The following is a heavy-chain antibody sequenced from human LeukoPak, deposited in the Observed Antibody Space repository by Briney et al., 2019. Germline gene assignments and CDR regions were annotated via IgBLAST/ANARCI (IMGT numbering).Heavy chain of an antibody. CDR3: ARVRLALARYSSGWYDY. D-gene: IGHD6-19*01. CDR1: GGSISSGGYY. Sequence: SQTLSLTCTVSGGSISSGGYYWSWIRQPPGKGLEWIGSVYYSGSTYYNPSLKSRVTISVDTSKNQFSLKLSSVTAADTAVYYCARVRLALARYSSGWYDYWGQGTLVTVSS. CDR2: VYYSGST. V-gene: IGHV4-39*07. J-gene: IGHJ4*02.